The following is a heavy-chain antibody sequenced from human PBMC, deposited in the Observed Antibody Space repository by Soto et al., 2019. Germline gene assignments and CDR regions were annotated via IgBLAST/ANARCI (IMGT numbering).Heavy chain of an antibody. D-gene: IGHD6-13*01. CDR3: ARIYRQQLVYDY. J-gene: IGHJ4*02. Sequence: QITLKESGPTLVKPTQPLTLTCTFSGFSLSTSGVGVGWIRQPPGKALEWLALIYWDDDKRYSPSLKSRLTITKDTSKNQVVLTMTNMDPVDTATYYCARIYRQQLVYDYWGQGTLVTVSS. CDR2: IYWDDDK. V-gene: IGHV2-5*02. CDR1: GFSLSTSGVG.